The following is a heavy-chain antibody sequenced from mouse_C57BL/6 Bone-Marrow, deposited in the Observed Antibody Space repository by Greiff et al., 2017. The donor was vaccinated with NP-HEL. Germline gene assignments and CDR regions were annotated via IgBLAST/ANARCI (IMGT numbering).Heavy chain of an antibody. D-gene: IGHD2-4*01. Sequence: VQLKQSGPVLVKPGASVKMSCKASGYTFADYYMNWVKQSHGKSLEWIGVINPYNGAPSYNQKFKGKATLTVDKSSSTVYMELNSLTSEDSAVYYCARPDYESWAMDDWGQGTSVTVSS. CDR3: ARPDYESWAMDD. CDR1: GYTFADYY. V-gene: IGHV1-19*01. CDR2: INPYNGAP. J-gene: IGHJ4*01.